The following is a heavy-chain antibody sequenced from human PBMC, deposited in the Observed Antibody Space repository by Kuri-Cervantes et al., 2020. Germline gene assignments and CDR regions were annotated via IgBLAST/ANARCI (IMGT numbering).Heavy chain of an antibody. CDR3: ARQSPNSGSDY. Sequence: GGSLRLFCVASGSTFSSYWMSWVRQAPGKGLERVAAIIGSGDAAFHADSVKGRFTISRDNSRNTLYLQMNSLRAEDTAFYYCARQSPNSGSDYWGQGTLVTVSS. V-gene: IGHV3-23*01. CDR1: GSTFSSYW. J-gene: IGHJ4*02. CDR2: IIGSGDAA. D-gene: IGHD5-12*01.